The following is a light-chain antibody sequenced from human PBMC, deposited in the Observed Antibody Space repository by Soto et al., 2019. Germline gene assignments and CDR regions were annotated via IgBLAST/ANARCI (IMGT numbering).Light chain of an antibody. CDR1: QSVLYSSNNRNY. V-gene: IGKV4-1*01. CDR3: QQYNSYS. Sequence: DIVMTQSPDSLAVSLGERATLNCKSSQSVLYSSNNRNYLVWYQQKPGKATKLLIYKASSLESGVPSRFSGSGSGTEFTLTISSLQPDDFATYYCQQYNSYSFGQGTKVDIK. J-gene: IGKJ1*01. CDR2: KAS.